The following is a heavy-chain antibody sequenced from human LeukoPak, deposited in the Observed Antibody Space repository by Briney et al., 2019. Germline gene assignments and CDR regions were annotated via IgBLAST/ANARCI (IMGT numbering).Heavy chain of an antibody. J-gene: IGHJ4*02. D-gene: IGHD1-26*01. V-gene: IGHV4-39*07. CDR1: GGSISSSSYY. CDR2: IYYSGST. CDR3: ARAAHSGSLAPFDY. Sequence: SETLSLTCSVSGGSISSSSYYWGWIRQPPGKGLEWIVSIYYSGSTYYNPSLKSRVTISVDTSKNQFSLKLSSVIAADTAVYYCARAAHSGSLAPFDYWGQGTLVTVSS.